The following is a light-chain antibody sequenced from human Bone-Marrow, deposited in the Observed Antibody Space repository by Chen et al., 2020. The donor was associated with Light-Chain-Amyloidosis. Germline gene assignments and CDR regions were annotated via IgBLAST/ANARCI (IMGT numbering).Light chain of an antibody. CDR3: SSYTITNTLV. CDR1: SSDVGGDNH. J-gene: IGLJ1*01. Sequence: HSALTQPPSASGSPGRPITISCTGTSSDVGGDNHVSWYQQHPDKAPKLMIYEVTNQPSWVPDRFSGSKSDNTASLTISGLQTEDEADYFCSSYTITNTLVFGSGTRVTVL. CDR2: EVT. V-gene: IGLV2-14*01.